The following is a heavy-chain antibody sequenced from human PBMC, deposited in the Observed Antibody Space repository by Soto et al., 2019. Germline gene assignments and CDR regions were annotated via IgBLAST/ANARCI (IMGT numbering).Heavy chain of an antibody. Sequence: SETLSLTCAVYGGSFSGYYWSWIRQPPGKGLEWIGEINHSGSTNYNPSLKSRVTISADTSKNQFSLKLSSVTAADTAVYYCARGKAGAGTSAWGDHYYYMDVWGKGTTVTVSS. J-gene: IGHJ6*03. D-gene: IGHD6-19*01. CDR3: ARGKAGAGTSAWGDHYYYMDV. CDR2: INHSGST. CDR1: GGSFSGYY. V-gene: IGHV4-34*01.